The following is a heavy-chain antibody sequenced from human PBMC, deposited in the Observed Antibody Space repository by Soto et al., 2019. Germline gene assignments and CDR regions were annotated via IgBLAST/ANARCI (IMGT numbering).Heavy chain of an antibody. J-gene: IGHJ4*02. CDR3: ARSERGYSYGPFDY. CDR2: ISAYNGNT. D-gene: IGHD5-18*01. CDR1: GYTFTSYG. Sequence: GASVKVSCKACGYTFTSYGSSWVGQAPGQGLEWMGWISAYNGNTNYAQKLQGRVTMTTDTSTSTAYMELRSLRCDDTAVYYCARSERGYSYGPFDYWGQGTLVTVSS. V-gene: IGHV1-18*04.